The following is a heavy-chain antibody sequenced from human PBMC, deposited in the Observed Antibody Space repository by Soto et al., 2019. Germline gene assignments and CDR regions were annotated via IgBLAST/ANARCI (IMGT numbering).Heavy chain of an antibody. CDR2: ISYDGSNK. J-gene: IGHJ5*02. CDR3: ARPIRALEYSSSSS. D-gene: IGHD6-6*01. Sequence: GGSLRLSCAASGFTFSSYAMYWVRQAPGKGLEWVAVISYDGSNKYYADSVKGRFTISRDNSKNTLYLQMSSLRVEDTAVYYCARPIRALEYSSSSSWGQGTLVPVSS. V-gene: IGHV3-30-3*01. CDR1: GFTFSSYA.